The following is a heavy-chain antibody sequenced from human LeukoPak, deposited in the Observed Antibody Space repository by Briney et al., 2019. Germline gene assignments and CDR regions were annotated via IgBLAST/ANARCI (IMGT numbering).Heavy chain of an antibody. J-gene: IGHJ5*02. V-gene: IGHV1-2*02. CDR3: ARDELWYYYDSRWFDP. CDR1: GYTFTGYY. Sequence: ASVKVSCKASGYTFTGYYMHWVRQAPGQGLEWMGWINPNSGGTDYAQKFQGRVTMTRDTSISTAYMELSRLRSDDTAVYYCARDELWYYYDSRWFDPWGQGTLVTVSS. CDR2: INPNSGGT. D-gene: IGHD3-22*01.